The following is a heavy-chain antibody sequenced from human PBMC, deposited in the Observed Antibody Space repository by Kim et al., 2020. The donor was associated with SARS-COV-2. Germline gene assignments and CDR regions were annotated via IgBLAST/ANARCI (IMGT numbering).Heavy chain of an antibody. CDR2: ISSVGSYI. D-gene: IGHD2-21*02. CDR1: GLSFSRNA. Sequence: GGSLRLSCAAPGLSFSRNAMNWVRRAPGKGLEWVSSISSVGSYINYADAVRGRFTIIRDNARCLVFLEMKSLRVEDTAIYYCARWRGSRGVCFTPDCYSSGLEVWGQDTTVSVSS. J-gene: IGHJ6*01. V-gene: IGHV3-21*06. CDR3: ARWRGSRGVCFTPDCYSSGLEV.